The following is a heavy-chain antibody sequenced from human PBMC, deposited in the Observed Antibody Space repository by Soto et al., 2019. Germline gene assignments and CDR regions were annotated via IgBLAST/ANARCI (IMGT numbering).Heavy chain of an antibody. D-gene: IGHD1-1*01. CDR1: GLNFSDYY. J-gene: IGHJ4*02. CDR3: ASGPPLRNNLRGYSFDY. CDR2: MSSGDPTI. Sequence: GGSLRLSCAASGLNFSDYYMSWFRQAPGEGLECISYMSSGDPTIYYADSVKGRFTLSRDKANTSLYLPMSSLRAEDTAVYYCASGPPLRNNLRGYSFDYWGQGTLVTVS. V-gene: IGHV3-11*01.